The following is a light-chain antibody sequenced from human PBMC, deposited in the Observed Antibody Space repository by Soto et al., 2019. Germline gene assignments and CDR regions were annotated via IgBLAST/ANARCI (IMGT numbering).Light chain of an antibody. J-gene: IGKJ1*01. CDR1: QSVSSSY. V-gene: IGKV3-20*01. CDR3: QQYASSPRT. CDR2: GAS. Sequence: IGLTQSPGTLSLSPGERATLSCRASQSVSSSYLAWYLQKPGQAPRLLIYGASSRATGVPDRFSGSGSGTDFTLTISRLEPEDFAVYYCQQYASSPRTFGQGTKVDIK.